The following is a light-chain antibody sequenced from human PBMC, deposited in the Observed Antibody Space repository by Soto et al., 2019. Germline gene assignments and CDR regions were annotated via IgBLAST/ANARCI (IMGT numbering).Light chain of an antibody. CDR1: QSVSSSY. Sequence: EIVLTQSPGTLSLSPGERATLSCRASQSVSSSYLAWYQQKPGQAPRLLIYRTSNRATGIPARFSASGTGTDFTLTISDVQPEDFAVYYCHQRQSWPRTFGQGTKVDIK. V-gene: IGKV3-20*01. CDR3: HQRQSWPRT. CDR2: RTS. J-gene: IGKJ1*01.